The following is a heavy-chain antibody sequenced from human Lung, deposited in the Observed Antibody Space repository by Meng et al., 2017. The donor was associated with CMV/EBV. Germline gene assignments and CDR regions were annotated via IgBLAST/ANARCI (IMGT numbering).Heavy chain of an antibody. CDR1: CS. Sequence: CSWCWIRQHPGKGLGRFRYIYYGGGTYYSSALKSRVTISVDTSKYKFSMKLSSVTAADTVVYHCARGGSSYYDSSGYYTDEYRFDYWGQGTLVTVSS. CDR3: ARGGSSYYDSSGYYTDEYRFDY. D-gene: IGHD3-22*01. J-gene: IGHJ4*02. CDR2: IYYGGGT. V-gene: IGHV4-31*02.